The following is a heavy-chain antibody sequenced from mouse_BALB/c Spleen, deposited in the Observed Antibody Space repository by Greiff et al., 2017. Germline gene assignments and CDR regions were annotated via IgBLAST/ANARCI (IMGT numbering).Heavy chain of an antibody. D-gene: IGHD1-1*01. CDR2: IYPGDGDT. J-gene: IGHJ1*01. V-gene: IGHV1-87*01. Sequence: QVQLQQSGAELARPGASVKLSCKASGYTFTSYWMQWVKQRPGQGLEWIGAIYPGDGDTRYTQKFKGKATLTADKSSSTAYMQLSSLASEDSAVYYCARSHYEGFDVWGAGTTVTVSS. CDR3: ARSHYEGFDV. CDR1: GYTFTSYW.